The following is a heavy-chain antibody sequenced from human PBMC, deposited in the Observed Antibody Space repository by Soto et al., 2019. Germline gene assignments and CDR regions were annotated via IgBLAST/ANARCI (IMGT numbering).Heavy chain of an antibody. Sequence: SETLSLTYTVSGGSISCYYWSWIRQSPGKGPEWIGYVYRSGTTNYNPSLQSRVTMSLDTSKNQFSLKLTSVTAADTGVYYCASSSPFHYWGPGILVT. CDR2: VYRSGTT. CDR3: ASSSPFHY. J-gene: IGHJ4*02. D-gene: IGHD6-6*01. V-gene: IGHV4-59*08. CDR1: GGSISCYY.